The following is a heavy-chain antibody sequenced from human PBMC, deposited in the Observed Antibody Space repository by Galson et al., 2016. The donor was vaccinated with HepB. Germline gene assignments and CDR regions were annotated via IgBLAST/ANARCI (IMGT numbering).Heavy chain of an antibody. CDR2: IMTLLRES. J-gene: IGHJ4*02. CDR1: GGTLNSYA. V-gene: IGHV1-69*13. CDR3: AGDSNGLYYFDF. D-gene: IGHD6-19*01. Sequence: SVKVSCKASGGTLNSYAFSWVRQAPGQGLEWMGGIMTLLRESTSAQKFQDRLTITADEPTNTVYMELTSLRSDDTAVYYCAGDSNGLYYFDFWGQGTLVTVSS.